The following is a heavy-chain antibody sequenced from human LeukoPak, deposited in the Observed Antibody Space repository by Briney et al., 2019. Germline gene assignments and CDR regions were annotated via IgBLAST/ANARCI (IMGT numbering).Heavy chain of an antibody. J-gene: IGHJ6*02. CDR1: GFTFDDYT. Sequence: GGSLGLSCAASGFTFDDYTMHWVRQAPGKGLEWVSLISWDGGSTYYADSVKGRFTISRDNSKNSLYLQMNSLRTEDTALYYCAKDLHGLYDSSGFDVWGQGTTVTVS. V-gene: IGHV3-43*01. D-gene: IGHD3-22*01. CDR2: ISWDGGST. CDR3: AKDLHGLYDSSGFDV.